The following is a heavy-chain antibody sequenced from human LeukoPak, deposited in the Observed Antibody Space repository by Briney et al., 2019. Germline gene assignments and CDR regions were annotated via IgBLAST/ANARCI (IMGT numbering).Heavy chain of an antibody. Sequence: PSETLSLTCAVSGVSISPYYWAWIRQPPGKGLEWIGYIHTSGSNNQYPSLKSRVTISVDKSKNHFSLRLTSVTAADTAVYYCACLSAAVHLGAFELWAQGTMVTVSS. CDR1: GVSISPYY. D-gene: IGHD3-3*01. CDR3: ACLSAAVHLGAFEL. J-gene: IGHJ3*01. CDR2: IHTSGSN. V-gene: IGHV4-4*09.